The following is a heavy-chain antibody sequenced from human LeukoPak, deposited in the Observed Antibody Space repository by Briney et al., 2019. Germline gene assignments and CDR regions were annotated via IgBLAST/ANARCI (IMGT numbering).Heavy chain of an antibody. J-gene: IGHJ5*02. CDR2: IHWTGGRT. CDR3: ARATGGLLGNWFDP. V-gene: IGHV3-20*04. D-gene: IGHD2-8*02. CDR1: GFIFDDYG. Sequence: GGSLTLSCAASGFIFDDYGMNWVRQAPGKGLEWVSGIHWTGGRTDYADSVKGRFTVSRDNAKNSLYLQMNSLRVEDTAFYYCARATGGLLGNWFDPWGQGTLVTVSS.